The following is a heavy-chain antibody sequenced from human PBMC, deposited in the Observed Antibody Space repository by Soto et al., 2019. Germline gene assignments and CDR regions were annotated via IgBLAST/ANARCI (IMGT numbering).Heavy chain of an antibody. CDR2: IYYSGST. Sequence: SETLSLTCTVSGVSISGGSYYWTWIRQHPGRGLEWIGYIYYSGSTYYNPSLKSRVTISVDTSKNHFSLSLNSTTAADTALYFCARDSDRNGGPHGLDVWGQGTTVTVSS. D-gene: IGHD2-8*01. V-gene: IGHV4-31*03. CDR1: GVSISGGSYY. CDR3: ARDSDRNGGPHGLDV. J-gene: IGHJ6*02.